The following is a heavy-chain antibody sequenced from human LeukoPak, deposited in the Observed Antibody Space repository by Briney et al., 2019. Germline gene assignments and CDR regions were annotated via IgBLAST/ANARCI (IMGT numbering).Heavy chain of an antibody. CDR1: GFTFSSYW. CDR3: ARVNLWFGELLYYFDY. Sequence: PGGSLRLSCAASGFTFSSYWMHWVRQAPGNGLVWVARINSDGRSTSYADSVKGRFTISRDNAKNILYLQMNSLRAEDTAVYYCARVNLWFGELLYYFDYWGQGTLVTVSS. J-gene: IGHJ4*02. V-gene: IGHV3-74*01. D-gene: IGHD3-10*01. CDR2: INSDGRST.